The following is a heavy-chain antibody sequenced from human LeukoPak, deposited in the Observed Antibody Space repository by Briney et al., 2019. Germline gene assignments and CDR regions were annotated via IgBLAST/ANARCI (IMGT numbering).Heavy chain of an antibody. V-gene: IGHV1-8*03. D-gene: IGHD6-19*01. CDR3: ARGPYSSGWTNYYYYYMDV. J-gene: IGHJ6*03. CDR2: MNSNSGNT. CDR1: GYTFTSYD. Sequence: GASVKVSCKASGYTFTSYDINWLRQATGQGLEWMGWMNSNSGNTGYAQKFQGRISITGNISISTAYMELSSLRSEDTAVYYCARGPYSSGWTNYYYYYMDVWGKGTTVTVSS.